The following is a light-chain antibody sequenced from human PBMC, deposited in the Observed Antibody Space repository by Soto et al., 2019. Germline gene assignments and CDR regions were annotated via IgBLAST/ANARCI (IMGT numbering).Light chain of an antibody. V-gene: IGKV3-11*01. CDR3: QQRSSWPLT. CDR2: DAS. CDR1: QSVSRY. Sequence: EIVLTQSPAALSLSPGEGAALSSRASQSVSRYLAWYQQKPGQAPRLLIYDASNRATGIPARFSGSGSGTDFTLTISSLEPEDFAVYYCQQRSSWPLTFGGGTEVEIK. J-gene: IGKJ4*01.